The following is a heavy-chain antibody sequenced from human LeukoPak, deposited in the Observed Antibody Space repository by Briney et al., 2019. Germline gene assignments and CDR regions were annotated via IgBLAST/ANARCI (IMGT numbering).Heavy chain of an antibody. CDR2: IYYSGST. Sequence: SETLSLTCTVSGGSISSSSYYWGWIRQPPGKGLEWIGSIYYSGSTYYNPSLKSRVTISVDTSKNQFSLKLSSVTAADTAVYYCARYFVTTRYFDYWGQGTLVTVSS. D-gene: IGHD4-17*01. CDR3: ARYFVTTRYFDY. V-gene: IGHV4-39*01. CDR1: GGSISSSSYY. J-gene: IGHJ4*02.